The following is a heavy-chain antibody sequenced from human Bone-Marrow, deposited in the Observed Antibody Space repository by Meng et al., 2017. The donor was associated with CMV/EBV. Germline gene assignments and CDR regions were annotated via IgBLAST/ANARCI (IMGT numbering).Heavy chain of an antibody. Sequence: ASVKVSCKASGYTFTGYYMHWVRQAPGQGLEWMGWINPNSGGTNYAQKFQGRVTITTDESTSTAYMELSSLRSEDTAVYYCARRYCSSTSCYPSYWYFDLWGRGTLVTVSS. D-gene: IGHD2-2*01. V-gene: IGHV1-2*02. CDR2: INPNSGGT. J-gene: IGHJ2*01. CDR1: GYTFTGYY. CDR3: ARRYCSSTSCYPSYWYFDL.